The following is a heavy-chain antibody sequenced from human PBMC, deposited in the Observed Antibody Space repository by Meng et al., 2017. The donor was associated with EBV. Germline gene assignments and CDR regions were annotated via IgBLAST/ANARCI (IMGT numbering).Heavy chain of an antibody. Sequence: QVQLRESGPGLVKPSGTLSLTCAVSGGSISSSNWWSWVRQPPGKGLEWIGEIYHSGSTNYNPSLKRRVTISVDKSKNQFSLKLSSVTAADTAVYYCARRSLDYYDSSGFDYWGQGTLVTVSS. CDR1: GGSISSSNW. D-gene: IGHD3-22*01. V-gene: IGHV4-4*02. CDR2: IYHSGST. CDR3: ARRSLDYYDSSGFDY. J-gene: IGHJ4*02.